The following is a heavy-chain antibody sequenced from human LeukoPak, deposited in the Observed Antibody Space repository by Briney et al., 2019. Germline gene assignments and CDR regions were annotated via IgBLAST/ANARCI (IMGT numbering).Heavy chain of an antibody. CDR2: ITTDSSIV. J-gene: IGHJ3*02. V-gene: IGHV3-48*01. Sequence: PGGSLRLSCAASGFTFSTYSMSWVRQAPGKGLEWISYITTDSSIVYYADSVKGRFTISRDNSKNTLYLQMNSLRAEDTAVYYCAKDIPERRVVTAIRGAFDIWGQGTMVTVSS. D-gene: IGHD2-21*02. CDR1: GFTFSTYS. CDR3: AKDIPERRVVTAIRGAFDI.